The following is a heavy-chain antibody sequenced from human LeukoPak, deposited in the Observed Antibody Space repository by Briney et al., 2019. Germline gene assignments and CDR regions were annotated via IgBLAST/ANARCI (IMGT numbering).Heavy chain of an antibody. CDR1: GYTLTELS. CDR3: ATGVRPGYYYGFDY. CDR2: FDPEDGET. D-gene: IGHD3-22*01. Sequence: GASVKVSCKVSGYTLTELSMHWVRQAPGKGLEWMGGFDPEDGETIYAQKFQGRVTMTEDTSTDTAYMELSSLRSEDTAVCYCATGVRPGYYYGFDYWGQGTLVTVSS. V-gene: IGHV1-24*01. J-gene: IGHJ4*02.